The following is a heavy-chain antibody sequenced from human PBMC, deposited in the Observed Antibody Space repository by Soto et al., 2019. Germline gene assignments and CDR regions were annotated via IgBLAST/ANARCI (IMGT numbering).Heavy chain of an antibody. CDR1: GYTFTSYG. D-gene: IGHD6-13*01. V-gene: IGHV1-18*04. Sequence: GASVKVSCKASGYTFTSYGISWVRQAPGQGLEWMGWISAYNGNTNYAQKLQGRVTMTTDTSTSTAYMELRSLRSDDTAVYYCAREGSSPQSGYYYYYGIDVWGQGATVTVS. CDR2: ISAYNGNT. J-gene: IGHJ6*02. CDR3: AREGSSPQSGYYYYYGIDV.